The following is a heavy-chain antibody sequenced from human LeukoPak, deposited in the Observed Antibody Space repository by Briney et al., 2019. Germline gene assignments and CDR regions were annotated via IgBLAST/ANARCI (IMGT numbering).Heavy chain of an antibody. J-gene: IGHJ4*02. CDR2: INHSGST. Sequence: SETLSLTCAVYGGSFSGYYWSWIRQPPGKGLEWIGEINHSGSTNYNPSLKSRVTISVDTSKNQFSLKLSSVTAADTAVYYCARSLLDSSSWYSLFRYFDYWGQGTLVTVSS. CDR1: GGSFSGYY. V-gene: IGHV4-34*01. CDR3: ARSLLDSSSWYSLFRYFDY. D-gene: IGHD6-13*01.